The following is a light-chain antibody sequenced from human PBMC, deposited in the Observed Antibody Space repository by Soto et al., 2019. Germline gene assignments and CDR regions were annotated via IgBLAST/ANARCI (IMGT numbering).Light chain of an antibody. J-gene: IGLJ2*01. CDR3: QSYDSSLSVI. CDR1: SSNIGAGYD. Sequence: QSVLTQPPSVSGAPGQRVTISCTGSSSNIGAGYDVHWYQQLPGTVPKLLIYVNNNRPSGVPDRFPGSKSGTSASLAITGLQAEDEADYYCQSYDSSLSVIFGGGTKLTVL. V-gene: IGLV1-40*01. CDR2: VNN.